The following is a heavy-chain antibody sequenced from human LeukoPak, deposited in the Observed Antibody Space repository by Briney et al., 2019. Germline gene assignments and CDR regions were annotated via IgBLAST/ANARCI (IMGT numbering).Heavy chain of an antibody. V-gene: IGHV4-39*07. CDR3: ARLTTVTTYWYFDL. Sequence: SETLSLTCTVSGGSISSSSYYWGWIRQPPGKGLEWIGSIYYSGSTYYSPSLKSRVTISVDTSKNQFSLKLSSVTAADTAVYYCARLTTVTTYWYFDLWGRGTLVTVSS. D-gene: IGHD4-17*01. CDR1: GGSISSSSYY. J-gene: IGHJ2*01. CDR2: IYYSGST.